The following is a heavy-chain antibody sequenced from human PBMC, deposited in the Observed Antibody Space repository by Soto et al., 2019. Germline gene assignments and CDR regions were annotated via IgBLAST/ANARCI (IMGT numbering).Heavy chain of an antibody. V-gene: IGHV4-59*08. CDR2: IYYSGST. CDR1: GGSISSYY. D-gene: IGHD3-10*01. CDR3: ARHNYGSGSTYFDY. J-gene: IGHJ4*02. Sequence: PSETLSLTCAVSGGSISSYYWNWVRQPPGKGLEWIGYIYYSGSTNYNPSLKSRVTISVDTSKNQFSLRLSSVTAADTAVYYCARHNYGSGSTYFDYWGQGTLVTVSS.